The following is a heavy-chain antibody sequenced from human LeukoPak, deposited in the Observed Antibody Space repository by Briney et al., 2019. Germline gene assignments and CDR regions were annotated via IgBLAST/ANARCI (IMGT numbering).Heavy chain of an antibody. V-gene: IGHV3-11*06. CDR3: ARDLSGGSYVFEY. CDR1: GFTFSDYY. D-gene: IGHD1-26*01. CDR2: ISSSSSYT. J-gene: IGHJ4*02. Sequence: PGGSLRLSCAASGFTFSDYYMSWIRQAPGKGLEWVSYISSSSSYTNYADSVKGRFTISRDNSKNTLYLQMNSLRAEDTAVYYCARDLSGGSYVFEYWGQGTLVTVSS.